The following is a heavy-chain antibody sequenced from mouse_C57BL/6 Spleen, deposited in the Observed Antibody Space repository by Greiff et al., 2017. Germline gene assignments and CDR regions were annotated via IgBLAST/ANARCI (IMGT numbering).Heavy chain of an antibody. V-gene: IGHV1-63*01. CDR3: ARADGYDEWYFDV. CDR1: GYTFTNYW. CDR2: IYPGGGYT. D-gene: IGHD2-2*01. Sequence: QVQLKQSGAELVRPGTSVKMSCKASGYTFTNYWIGWAKQRPGHGLEWIGDIYPGGGYTNYNEKFKGKATLTADKSSSTAYMQFSSLTSEDSAIYYCARADGYDEWYFDVWGTGTTVTVSS. J-gene: IGHJ1*03.